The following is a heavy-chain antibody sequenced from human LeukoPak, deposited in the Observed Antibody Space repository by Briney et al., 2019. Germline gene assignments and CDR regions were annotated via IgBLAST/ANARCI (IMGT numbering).Heavy chain of an antibody. Sequence: GGSLRLSCAASGFTFSSYAMTWVRQAPGKGLEWVAAISPSASHRYYADFVGGRFTISRDNSKNTLDLQMSSLRAEDTAVYYCVKDRFGSFDPWGQGTLVTVSS. D-gene: IGHD5-18*01. CDR3: VKDRFGSFDP. V-gene: IGHV3-23*01. CDR2: ISPSASHR. J-gene: IGHJ5*02. CDR1: GFTFSSYA.